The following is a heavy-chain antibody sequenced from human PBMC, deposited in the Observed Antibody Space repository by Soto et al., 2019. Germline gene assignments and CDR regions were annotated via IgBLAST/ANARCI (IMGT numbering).Heavy chain of an antibody. CDR2: IKSKTDSGTT. D-gene: IGHD4-17*01. J-gene: IGHJ6*02. Sequence: PGVSLRLSCAASGFTFSNAWMSWVRQAPGKGLEWVGRIKSKTDSGTTDYAAPVKGRFTISRDDSKNTLYLQMNSLKTEDTAVYYCTTVTVTTDYYYYGMDVWGQGTTVTVSS. CDR3: TTVTVTTDYYYYGMDV. CDR1: GFTFSNAW. V-gene: IGHV3-15*01.